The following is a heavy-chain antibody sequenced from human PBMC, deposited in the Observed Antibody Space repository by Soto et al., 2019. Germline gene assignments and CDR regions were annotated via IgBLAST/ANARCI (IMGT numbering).Heavy chain of an antibody. J-gene: IGHJ3*02. V-gene: IGHV4-31*03. CDR2: IYYTGHT. D-gene: IGHD1-1*01. CDR1: GVSINSGGYY. CDR3: ARGSQLERDARDI. Sequence: QVQLQESGPGLVKPSQTLSLTCSVSGVSINSGGYYWSWIRHHPGKGLEWIWYIYYTGHTFYNPSLTSRVAMSLDTSKNQFSLKLSSVTAADTAVYYCARGSQLERDARDIWGQGTMVTVSS.